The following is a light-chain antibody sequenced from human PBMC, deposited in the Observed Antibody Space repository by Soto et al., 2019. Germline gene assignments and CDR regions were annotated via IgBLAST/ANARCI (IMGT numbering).Light chain of an antibody. J-gene: IGKJ4*01. CDR3: QQYYSTPLT. CDR1: QSVLYSSNNKNY. CDR2: WAS. V-gene: IGKV4-1*01. Sequence: DIVMTQSPDSLAVSLGERATINCKSSQSVLYSSNNKNYLAWYQQKPGQPPKLLIYWASTRESRVPDRFSGSGSGTDFALTISSRQAEDVAVDSWQQYYSTPLTFGGGTKVELK.